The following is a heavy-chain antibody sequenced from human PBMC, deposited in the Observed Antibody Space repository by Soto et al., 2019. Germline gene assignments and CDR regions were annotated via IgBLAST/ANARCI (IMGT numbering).Heavy chain of an antibody. CDR3: AKADDILTGNFDY. D-gene: IGHD3-9*01. Sequence: PGGSLRLSCAASGFTFSSYGMPWVRQAPGKGLEWVAVISYDGSNKYYADSVKGRFTISRDNSKNTLYLQMNSLRAEDTAVYYCAKADDILTGNFDYWGQGTLVTVSS. V-gene: IGHV3-30*18. CDR2: ISYDGSNK. CDR1: GFTFSSYG. J-gene: IGHJ4*02.